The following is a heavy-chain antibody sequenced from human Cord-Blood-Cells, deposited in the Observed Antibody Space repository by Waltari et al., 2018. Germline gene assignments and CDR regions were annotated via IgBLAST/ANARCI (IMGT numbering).Heavy chain of an antibody. CDR3: ARDEYCSSTSCYHDAFDI. CDR2: IYHSGST. J-gene: IGHJ3*02. V-gene: IGHV4-38-2*02. Sequence: QVQLQESGPGLVKPSETLSLTCTVSGYSISSGYYWGCIRQPPGTGLEWIGSIYHSGSTYYNPSLKSRVTISVDTSKNQFSLKLSSVTAADTAVYYCARDEYCSSTSCYHDAFDIWGQGTMVTVSS. CDR1: GYSISSGYY. D-gene: IGHD2-2*01.